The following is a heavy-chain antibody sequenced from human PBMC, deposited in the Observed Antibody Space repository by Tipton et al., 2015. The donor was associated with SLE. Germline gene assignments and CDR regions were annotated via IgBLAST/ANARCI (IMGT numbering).Heavy chain of an antibody. D-gene: IGHD4-11*01. CDR3: AREFLNPVTTVHYYFDL. CDR2: IYYSGST. J-gene: IGHJ2*01. V-gene: IGHV4-38-2*02. Sequence: GLVKPSETLSLTCAVSDYSIRNGFYWGWIRQAPGKGLEWIGSIYYSGSTYYNPSLKSRVTISVDTSKNQFSLNPSSVTAADTTVYYCAREFLNPVTTVHYYFDLWGRGTLVTVSS. CDR1: DYSIRNGFY.